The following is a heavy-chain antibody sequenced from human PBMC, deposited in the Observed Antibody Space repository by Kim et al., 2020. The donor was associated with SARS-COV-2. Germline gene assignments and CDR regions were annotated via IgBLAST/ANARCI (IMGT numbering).Heavy chain of an antibody. CDR1: GFTFRTFT. V-gene: IGHV3-21*01. J-gene: IGHJ5*02. D-gene: IGHD1-26*01. Sequence: GGSLRLSCAASGFTFRTFTMNWVRRAPGKGLEWVSSISPSGSHTYYADAVNGRFTISRDNAEDSLSLQMNSLRADDTAVYNCAREVDRLWFDPWGQGTL. CDR2: ISPSGSHT. CDR3: AREVDRLWFDP.